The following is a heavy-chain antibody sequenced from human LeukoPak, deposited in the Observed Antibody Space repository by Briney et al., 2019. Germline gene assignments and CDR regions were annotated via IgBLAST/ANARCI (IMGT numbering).Heavy chain of an antibody. Sequence: PGGSLRLSCAASGFTVTTNYMSWVRQAPGKGLEWVSVIYSGGSTYYADSVKGRVTISRDNSKNTLYLQMNSLRAEDTAVYYCARDVYDGRGYFPGYWGQGTLVTVSS. J-gene: IGHJ4*02. CDR3: ARDVYDGRGYFPGY. CDR1: GFTVTTNY. D-gene: IGHD3-22*01. V-gene: IGHV3-53*01. CDR2: IYSGGST.